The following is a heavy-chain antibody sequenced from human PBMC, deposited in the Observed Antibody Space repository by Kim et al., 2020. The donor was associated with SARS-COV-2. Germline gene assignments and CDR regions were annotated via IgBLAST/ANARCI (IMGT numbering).Heavy chain of an antibody. D-gene: IGHD3-10*01. V-gene: IGHV4-30-2*04. Sequence: SNPSLKSRVTISVDTSKNQFSLKLSSVTAADTAVYYCARVGSMVRGAPDYWGQGTLVTVSS. J-gene: IGHJ4*02. CDR3: ARVGSMVRGAPDY.